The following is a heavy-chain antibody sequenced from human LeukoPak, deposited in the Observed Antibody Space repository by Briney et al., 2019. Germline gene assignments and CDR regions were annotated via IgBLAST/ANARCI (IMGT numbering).Heavy chain of an antibody. CDR3: TTVGYYDSSGPNTRAFDI. CDR2: ITSKTDGGTT. V-gene: IGHV3-15*01. Sequence: GGSLRLFCAASGFTFSNAWMSWARQAPGKGLEWVGRITSKTDGGTTDYAAPVKGRFTISRDDSKNTLYLQMNSLKTEDTAVYYCTTVGYYDSSGPNTRAFDIWGQGTMVTVSS. D-gene: IGHD3-22*01. CDR1: GFTFSNAW. J-gene: IGHJ3*02.